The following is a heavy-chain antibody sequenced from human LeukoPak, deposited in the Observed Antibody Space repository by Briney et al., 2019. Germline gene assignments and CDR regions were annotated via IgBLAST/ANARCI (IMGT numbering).Heavy chain of an antibody. Sequence: GGSLRLSCAASGFTFSSHWMHWIRQAPGKGLAWVSRINSDGSSTSYADSVKGRFTISRDNAKNTLYLQMNSLRAEDTAVYYCARDGKRWLQLYYFDYWGQGTLVTVSS. D-gene: IGHD5-24*01. CDR2: INSDGSST. J-gene: IGHJ4*02. CDR1: GFTFSSHW. CDR3: ARDGKRWLQLYYFDY. V-gene: IGHV3-74*01.